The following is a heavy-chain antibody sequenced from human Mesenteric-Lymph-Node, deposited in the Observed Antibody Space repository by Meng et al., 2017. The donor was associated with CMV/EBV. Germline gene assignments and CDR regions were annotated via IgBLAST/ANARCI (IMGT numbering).Heavy chain of an antibody. CDR2: INPSGGST. CDR3: ALKAGQYYFDY. V-gene: IGHV1-46*01. CDR1: GYTFSSYY. J-gene: IGHJ4*02. D-gene: IGHD6-19*01. Sequence: ASVKVSCKASGYTFSSYYMHWVRQAPGQGLEWMGIINPSGGSTNYAQKFQGRVTMTRDTSTSTVHMELSSLRSEDTAVYYCALKAGQYYFDYWGQGTLVTVSS.